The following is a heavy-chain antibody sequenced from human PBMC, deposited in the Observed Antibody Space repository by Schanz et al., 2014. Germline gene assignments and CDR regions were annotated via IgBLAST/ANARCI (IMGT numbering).Heavy chain of an antibody. Sequence: EAQLLESGGGLVQPGGSLRLSCAASGFTFSTYWMHWVRQAPGKGLVWVSHINSDGTTTTYADSVKGRFTISRDNAKNSLYLQMNSLRAEDTALYYCAKDGIMVQGVIWERYFDSWGQGTLVTVSS. CDR2: INSDGTTT. CDR3: AKDGIMVQGVIWERYFDS. D-gene: IGHD3-10*01. CDR1: GFTFSTYW. J-gene: IGHJ4*02. V-gene: IGHV3-74*01.